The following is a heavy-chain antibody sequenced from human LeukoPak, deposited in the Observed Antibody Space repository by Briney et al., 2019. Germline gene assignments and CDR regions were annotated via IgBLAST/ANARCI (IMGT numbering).Heavy chain of an antibody. CDR3: ARLITIFGVAQLNWYFDL. J-gene: IGHJ2*01. Sequence: SETLSLTCTVSGGSISSSSYYWGWIRQPPGKGLEWIGSIYYSGNTYYNPSLKSRVTISVDTSKNQVSLKLSSVTAADTAVYYCARLITIFGVAQLNWYFDLWGRGTLVTVSS. CDR2: IYYSGNT. V-gene: IGHV4-39*01. D-gene: IGHD3-3*01. CDR1: GGSISSSSYY.